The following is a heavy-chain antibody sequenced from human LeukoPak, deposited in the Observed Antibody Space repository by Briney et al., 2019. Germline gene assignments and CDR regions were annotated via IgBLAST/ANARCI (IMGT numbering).Heavy chain of an antibody. V-gene: IGHV4-31*03. CDR1: GGSISSGGYY. Sequence: SETLSLTCTVSGGSISSGGYYWSWIRQHPGKGLEWIGYIYYSGSTYYNPSLKSRVTISVDTSKNQFSLKLSSVTAADTAVYYCARQPTSSGWLDYWGQGTLVTVSS. J-gene: IGHJ4*02. D-gene: IGHD6-19*01. CDR2: IYYSGST. CDR3: ARQPTSSGWLDY.